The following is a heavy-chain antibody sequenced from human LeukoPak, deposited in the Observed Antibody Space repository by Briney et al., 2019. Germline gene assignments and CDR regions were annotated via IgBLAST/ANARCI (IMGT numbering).Heavy chain of an antibody. CDR3: ARQILMVYAITFDY. CDR2: INHSGST. D-gene: IGHD2-8*01. Sequence: SETLSLTCAVSGGSISNGYWWSWVRQPPVKGLEWIGEINHSGSTYYNPSLKSRVTISVDTSKNQFSLKLSSVTAADTAVYYCARQILMVYAITFDYWGQGTLVTVSS. CDR1: GGSISNGYW. V-gene: IGHV4-4*02. J-gene: IGHJ4*02.